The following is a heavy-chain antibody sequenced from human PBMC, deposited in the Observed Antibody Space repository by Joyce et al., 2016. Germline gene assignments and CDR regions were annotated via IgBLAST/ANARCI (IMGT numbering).Heavy chain of an antibody. CDR2: SRSKGNGDAT. J-gene: IGHJ6*02. CDR1: GFTLSGVS. D-gene: IGHD3-3*01. V-gene: IGHV3-73*02. CDR3: SNYDLWSGYSPSRDV. Sequence: EVQLVESGGGLVQPGGSLKLSCAVSGFTLSGVSVHWVRQASGQGLGGVGRSRSKGNGDATAYAASVKGRFSISRDDSKNTAYLQMNSLKTEDTAVYYCSNYDLWSGYSPSRDVWGQGSTVTVSS.